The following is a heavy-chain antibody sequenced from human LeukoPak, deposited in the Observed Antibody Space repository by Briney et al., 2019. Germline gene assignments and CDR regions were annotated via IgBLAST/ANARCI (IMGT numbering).Heavy chain of an antibody. V-gene: IGHV4-61*09. CDR2: IYTSGTT. J-gene: IGHJ4*02. Sequence: SETPSLTCTVSGGSISSGVYYWSWIRQPAGKGLEWIGHIYTSGTTNYNPSLKSRVTISVDTSKSQFSLKLSSVTAADTAVYYCAATSNYVDYWGQGTLVTVSS. CDR3: AATSNYVDY. D-gene: IGHD2-2*01. CDR1: GGSISSGVYY.